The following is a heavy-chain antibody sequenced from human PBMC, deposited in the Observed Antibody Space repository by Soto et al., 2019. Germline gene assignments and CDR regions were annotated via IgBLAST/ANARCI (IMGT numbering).Heavy chain of an antibody. J-gene: IGHJ6*03. V-gene: IGHV3-66*01. D-gene: IGHD6-13*01. CDR1: GFTVSSNY. Sequence: GGSLRLSCAASGFTVSSNYMSWVRQAPGKGLEWVSVIYSGGSTYYADSVKGRFTISRDNSKNTLYLQMNSLRAEDTAVYYCARDGRAAAGIKGWGYYYYYYMDVWGKGTTVTVSS. CDR3: ARDGRAAAGIKGWGYYYYYYMDV. CDR2: IYSGGST.